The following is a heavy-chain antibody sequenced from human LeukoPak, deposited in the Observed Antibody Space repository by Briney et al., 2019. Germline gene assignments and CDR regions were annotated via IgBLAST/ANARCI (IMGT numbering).Heavy chain of an antibody. CDR1: GGSISSGGYS. Sequence: PSETLSLTCAVPGGSISSGGYSWSWIRQPPGKGLEWIGYIYYSGSTYYNPSLKSRVTISVDTSKNQFSLKLSSVTAADTAVYYCAREVSSGSFDYWGQGTLVTVSS. CDR2: IYYSGST. J-gene: IGHJ4*02. D-gene: IGHD3-22*01. V-gene: IGHV4-30-4*07. CDR3: AREVSSGSFDY.